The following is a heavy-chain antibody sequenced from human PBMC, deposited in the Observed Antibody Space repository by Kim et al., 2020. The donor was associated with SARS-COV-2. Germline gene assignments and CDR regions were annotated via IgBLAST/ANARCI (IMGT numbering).Heavy chain of an antibody. D-gene: IGHD5-12*01. CDR3: ARGWRWLQSDWYFDL. V-gene: IGHV3-13*01. Sequence: GSVKGRFTISRENAKNSLYLQMNSLRAGDTAVYYCARGWRWLQSDWYFDLWGRGTLVTVSS. J-gene: IGHJ2*01.